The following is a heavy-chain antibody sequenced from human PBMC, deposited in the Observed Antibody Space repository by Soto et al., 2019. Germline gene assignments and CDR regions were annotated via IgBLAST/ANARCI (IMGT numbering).Heavy chain of an antibody. D-gene: IGHD5-18*01. V-gene: IGHV3-30-3*01. CDR1: GFTFSSYA. J-gene: IGHJ4*02. CDR2: ISHDGSNK. Sequence: GGSLRLSCAASGFTFSSYAMYWVRQAPGKGLEWVAVISHDGSNKYYADSVKGRFTISRDNSKNTLNLQMNSLRAEDTAVYYCARGDTAKLQFPFDYWGQGTLVTVSS. CDR3: ARGDTAKLQFPFDY.